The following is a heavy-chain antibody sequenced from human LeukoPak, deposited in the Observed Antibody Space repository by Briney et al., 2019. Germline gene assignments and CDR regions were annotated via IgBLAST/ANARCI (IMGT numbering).Heavy chain of an antibody. CDR1: EYTFTGYY. J-gene: IGHJ5*02. Sequence: ASVKVSCKASEYTFTGYYMHWVRQAPGQGLEWMGWINPNSGGTNYAQKFQGRVTMTRDTSISTAYMELSRLRSDDTAVYYCALGIVVVPAAIKGGNWFDPWGQGTLVTVSS. CDR2: INPNSGGT. V-gene: IGHV1-2*02. D-gene: IGHD2-2*02. CDR3: ALGIVVVPAAIKGGNWFDP.